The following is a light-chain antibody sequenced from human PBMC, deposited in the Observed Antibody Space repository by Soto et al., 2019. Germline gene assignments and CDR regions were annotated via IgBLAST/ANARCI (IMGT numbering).Light chain of an antibody. J-gene: IGLJ3*02. Sequence: QSALTQPASVSGSPGQSITISCTGTSSDVGGYNYVSWYQQHPGKAPKLMIYEVRNRPSGVSNRFSGPKTGNTASLTISGLQAEDEADYYCSSYTSSSTRVFGGGTKLTVL. CDR1: SSDVGGYNY. V-gene: IGLV2-14*01. CDR2: EVR. CDR3: SSYTSSSTRV.